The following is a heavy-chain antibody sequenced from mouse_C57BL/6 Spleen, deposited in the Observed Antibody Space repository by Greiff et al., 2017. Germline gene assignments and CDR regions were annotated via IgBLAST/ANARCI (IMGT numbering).Heavy chain of an antibody. V-gene: IGHV1-55*01. CDR2: IYPGSGST. D-gene: IGHD1-1*01. CDR1: GYTFTSYW. CDR3: ARGYYGSSRYFDY. Sequence: QVQLQQPGAELVKPGASVKMSCKASGYTFTSYWITWVKQRPGQGLEWFGDIYPGSGSTNYNEKFKSKDTLTVDTSSSTAYMQLSSLTSEDAAVYCCARGYYGSSRYFDYWGQGTTLTVSS. J-gene: IGHJ2*01.